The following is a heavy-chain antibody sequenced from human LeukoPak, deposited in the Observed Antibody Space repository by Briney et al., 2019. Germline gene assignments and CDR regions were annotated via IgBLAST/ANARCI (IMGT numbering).Heavy chain of an antibody. D-gene: IGHD6-13*01. CDR1: GGSIRSYY. V-gene: IGHV4-59*08. Sequence: SETLSLTCTVSGGSIRSYYWSWIRQPPGKGLEWIGYIYYSGSTNYNPSLKSRVTISVDTSKNQFSLKLSSVTAADTAVYYCARRVIAASSSWFDYWGQGTLVTVSS. J-gene: IGHJ4*02. CDR3: ARRVIAASSSWFDY. CDR2: IYYSGST.